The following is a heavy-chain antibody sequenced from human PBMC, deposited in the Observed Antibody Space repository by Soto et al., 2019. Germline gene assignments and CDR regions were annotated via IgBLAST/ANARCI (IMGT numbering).Heavy chain of an antibody. V-gene: IGHV5-51*01. J-gene: IGHJ3*02. Sequence: GESLKISCKGSGFTFSSHWIGWVRQMPGKGLEWMGLINPGDSDTRYGPSFQGQVTISADKSISTANLQWGSLKASDTAMYYCATAQHYYDSSGYYFGAFDIWGQGTMVTVSS. CDR1: GFTFSSHW. CDR2: INPGDSDT. D-gene: IGHD3-22*01. CDR3: ATAQHYYDSSGYYFGAFDI.